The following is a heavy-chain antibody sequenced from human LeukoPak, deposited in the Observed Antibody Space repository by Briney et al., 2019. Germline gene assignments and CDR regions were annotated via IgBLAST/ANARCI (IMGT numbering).Heavy chain of an antibody. Sequence: GESLQISCQGSGYSFTSYWIGWVRQMPGKGLEWMGIIYPGDSDTRYSPSFQGQVTISADKSISTAYLQWSSLKASDTAMYYCARLSGYDYSLGYYFDYWGQGTLVTVSS. J-gene: IGHJ4*02. CDR2: IYPGDSDT. V-gene: IGHV5-51*01. D-gene: IGHD5-12*01. CDR1: GYSFTSYW. CDR3: ARLSGYDYSLGYYFDY.